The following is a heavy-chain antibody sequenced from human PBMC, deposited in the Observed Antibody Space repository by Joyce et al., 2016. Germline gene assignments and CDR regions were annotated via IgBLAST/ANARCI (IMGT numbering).Heavy chain of an antibody. V-gene: IGHV1-2*02. J-gene: IGHJ4*02. CDR3: ARTLAHCRGGSCY. CDR2: INPNSGDK. CDR1: GYPFTEYY. D-gene: IGHD2-15*01. Sequence: QVQLVQSGAEVKKPGASVMVSCKASGYPFTEYYIHWVRQAPGQGLEWMGWINPNSGDKNYAQKFQGRVTMTRETSISTAHMELSSLRSDDTAVYYCARTLAHCRGGSCYWAQGTLLTVSS.